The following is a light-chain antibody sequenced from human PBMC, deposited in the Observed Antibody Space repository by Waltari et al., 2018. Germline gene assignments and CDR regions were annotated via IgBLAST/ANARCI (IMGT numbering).Light chain of an antibody. CDR3: QQSYTIPIT. V-gene: IGKV1-39*01. Sequence: DIQMTQSPSSLSSSVGDRVTIPCRSSQSIRTYLNWYHQIPGKAPSLLIHAASTWQSGVPSRFSGSRSGTDFTLTISSLQPEDFAIYYCQQSYTIPITFGPGTKVHI. J-gene: IGKJ3*01. CDR1: QSIRTY. CDR2: AAS.